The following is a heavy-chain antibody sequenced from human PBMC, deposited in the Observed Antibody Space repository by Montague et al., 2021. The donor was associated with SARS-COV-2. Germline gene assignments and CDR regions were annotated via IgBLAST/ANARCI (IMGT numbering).Heavy chain of an antibody. CDR3: ARLKRYFDSSGSPSAFDF. V-gene: IGHV4-39*02. CDR2: IYYTGNX. Sequence: ETLSLTCTVSGGSITNNIDYWAWIRQPPGKGLEWIGSIYYTGNXXYNPSLKSRVTISVVTSKNHFTLKLSPVTAAETAVYYCARLKRYFDSSGSPSAFDFWGQGTKVTVSS. D-gene: IGHD3-22*01. CDR1: GGSITNNIDY. J-gene: IGHJ3*01.